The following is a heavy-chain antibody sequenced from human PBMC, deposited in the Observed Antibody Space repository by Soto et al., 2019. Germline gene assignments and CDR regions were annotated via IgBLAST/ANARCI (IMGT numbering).Heavy chain of an antibody. J-gene: IGHJ4*02. V-gene: IGHV3-23*01. CDR1: GFTFSSYA. Sequence: PGGSLRLSCAASGFTFSSYAMSWVRQAPGKGLEWVSAISGSGGSTYYADSVKGRFTISRDNSKNTLYLQMNSLRAEDTAVYYCAKDGVLRFLEWLLYYDYWGQGTLVTVSS. CDR2: ISGSGGST. D-gene: IGHD3-3*01. CDR3: AKDGVLRFLEWLLYYDY.